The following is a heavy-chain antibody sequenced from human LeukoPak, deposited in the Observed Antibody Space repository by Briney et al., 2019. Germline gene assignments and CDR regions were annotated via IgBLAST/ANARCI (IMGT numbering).Heavy chain of an antibody. CDR1: GFAFSDSY. D-gene: IGHD4-17*01. Sequence: PGGSLRLSCAASGFAFSDSYIHWVRQASGKGLEWIGRISPKTNNYATAYVASVKGRFTVSRDDSKNTAYLQMNSLNTEDTAVYFCTYYDDSVFKFWGQGTPVTVSS. CDR3: TYYDDSVFKF. J-gene: IGHJ4*02. CDR2: ISPKTNNYAT. V-gene: IGHV3-73*01.